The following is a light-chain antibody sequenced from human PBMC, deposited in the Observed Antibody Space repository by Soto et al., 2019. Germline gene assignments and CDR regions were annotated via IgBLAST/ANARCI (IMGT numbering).Light chain of an antibody. Sequence: QSVLTQPPSVSGAPGQRVTISCTGSSSNIGAGYDVHWYQQLPGTAPKLVIYEVSKRPSGVPDRFSGSKSGNTASLTVSGLQAEDEADYYCSSYAGSNNFYVLGTGTKVTVL. CDR1: SSNIGAGYD. J-gene: IGLJ1*01. CDR2: EVS. V-gene: IGLV1-40*01. CDR3: SSYAGSNNFYV.